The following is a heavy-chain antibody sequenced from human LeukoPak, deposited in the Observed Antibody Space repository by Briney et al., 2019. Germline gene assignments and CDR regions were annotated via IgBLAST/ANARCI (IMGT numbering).Heavy chain of an antibody. CDR1: GLTFSNAW. Sequence: GGSLRLSCAASGLTFSNAWMSLVRHAPGKGLDWVRLIKSKSAGGTTDNAAPVKARFTIARDDSNNSLYLQMNSLKTEETAVYYCITSFSRGSGSLLYYYYYGMDVWGQGTTVTVSS. D-gene: IGHD3-10*01. V-gene: IGHV3-15*01. J-gene: IGHJ6*02. CDR2: IKSKSAGGTT. CDR3: ITSFSRGSGSLLYYYYYGMDV.